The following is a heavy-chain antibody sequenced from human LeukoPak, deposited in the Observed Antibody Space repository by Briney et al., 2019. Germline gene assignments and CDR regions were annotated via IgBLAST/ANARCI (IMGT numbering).Heavy chain of an antibody. V-gene: IGHV4-59*01. Sequence: PSETLSLTCTVSGGSISSYYWSWIRQPPGKGLEWIEYIYYSGSTNYNPSLKSRVTISVDTSKNQFSLKLSSVTAADTAVYYCARGEVITSTVTTYFDYWGQGTLVTVSS. D-gene: IGHD4-17*01. CDR3: ARGEVITSTVTTYFDY. CDR1: GGSISSYY. CDR2: IYYSGST. J-gene: IGHJ4*02.